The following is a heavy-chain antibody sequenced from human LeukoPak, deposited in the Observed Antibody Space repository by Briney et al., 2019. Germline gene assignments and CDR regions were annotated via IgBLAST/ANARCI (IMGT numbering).Heavy chain of an antibody. V-gene: IGHV3-30*02. J-gene: IGHJ4*02. Sequence: GGSLRLSCAASGFTFSSYAMHWVRQAPGKGLEWVAFIRYDGSNKYYADSVKGRFTISRDDSKNTLYLQMNSLRAEDTAVYYCAKDRAIAVAGTPTYYFDYWGQGTLVTVSS. CDR1: GFTFSSYA. D-gene: IGHD6-19*01. CDR3: AKDRAIAVAGTPTYYFDY. CDR2: IRYDGSNK.